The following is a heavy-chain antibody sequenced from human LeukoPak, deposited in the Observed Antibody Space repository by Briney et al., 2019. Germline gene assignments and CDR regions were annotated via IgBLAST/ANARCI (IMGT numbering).Heavy chain of an antibody. CDR2: ISAGNGNT. CDR1: GYTFTSYA. D-gene: IGHD1-26*01. J-gene: IGHJ4*02. CDR3: ARDSGSGNNDY. Sequence: ASVKVSCKASGYTFTSYAIHWVRQAPGQRLGWMGWISAGNGNTKYSQNFQGRVTFISNTSATTAFMELSSLRSEDAAVYYCARDSGSGNNDYWGQGTRVTVSS. V-gene: IGHV1-3*01.